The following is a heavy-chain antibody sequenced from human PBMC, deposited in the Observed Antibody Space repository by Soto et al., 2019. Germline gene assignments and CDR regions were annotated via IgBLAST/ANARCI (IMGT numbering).Heavy chain of an antibody. CDR1: GFTFSDYY. CDR3: ARDRLYCSSKKNHDAFDF. V-gene: IGHV3-11*06. CDR2: ISSSSSQT. Sequence: QVQLVESGGGLVKPGGSLRLSCAASGFTFSDYYMSWIRQAPGKGLEWVSYISSSSSQTNYADSVKGRLTISRDNAKNSLCLHMTGLSAEDTAVYYCARDRLYCSSKKNHDAFDFWGHGTMVTVSS. J-gene: IGHJ3*01. D-gene: IGHD6-6*01.